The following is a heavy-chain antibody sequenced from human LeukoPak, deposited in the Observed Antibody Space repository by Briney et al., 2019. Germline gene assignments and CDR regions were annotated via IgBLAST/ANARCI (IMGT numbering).Heavy chain of an antibody. D-gene: IGHD3-10*01. Sequence: SVKVSFKASGGTFSTYTITWVRQAPGQGPEWMGGIIPMFDMTTYAQKFQGRVTITVDKSTSTAYMELSSLRSEDTAVYYCARNHYYGSGRFRMDYGMDVWGQGTTVTVSS. CDR3: ARNHYYGSGRFRMDYGMDV. CDR2: IIPMFDMT. CDR1: GGTFSTYT. V-gene: IGHV1-69*10. J-gene: IGHJ6*02.